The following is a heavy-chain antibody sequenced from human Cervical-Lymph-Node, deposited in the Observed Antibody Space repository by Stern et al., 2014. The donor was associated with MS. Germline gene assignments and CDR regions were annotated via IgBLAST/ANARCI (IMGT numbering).Heavy chain of an antibody. CDR1: GGSFSSYY. V-gene: IGHV4-34*01. J-gene: IGHJ6*03. Sequence: VQLQQWGAGLLKPSETLSLSCAVYGGSFSSYYWSWIRQPPGKGLEWIGEISYGGRTNYNPSLKSRVTMSVDTSKNELSLKLRSVTAADTAVYYCASLLKGVISVYYYYKMDVWGQGTSVTVSS. D-gene: IGHD3-10*01. CDR3: ASLLKGVISVYYYYKMDV. CDR2: ISYGGRT.